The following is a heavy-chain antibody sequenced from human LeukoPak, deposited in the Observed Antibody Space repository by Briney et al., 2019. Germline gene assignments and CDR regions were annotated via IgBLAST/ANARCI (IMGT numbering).Heavy chain of an antibody. J-gene: IGHJ4*02. CDR3: ARQHVSYCSTTSCSAGFVDS. Sequence: SETLSLTYTVSGFSISSSSYYWGWIRQPPGKRLEWIGSSYYSGSTYYNPSLKSRVTISVDTSQNQFSLKLSSVTAADTAVYYCARQHVSYCSTTSCSAGFVDSWGQGTLVTVSS. CDR2: SYYSGST. D-gene: IGHD2-2*01. CDR1: GFSISSSSYY. V-gene: IGHV4-39*01.